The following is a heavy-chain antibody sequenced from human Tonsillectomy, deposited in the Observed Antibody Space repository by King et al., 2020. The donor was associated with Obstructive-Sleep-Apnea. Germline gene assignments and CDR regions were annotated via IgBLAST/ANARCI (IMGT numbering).Heavy chain of an antibody. V-gene: IGHV3-66*04. CDR3: ARLWQQWKSEFDS. Sequence: VQLVESGGDLVQPGGSLRLSCAASGFTVSSNYMSWVRQAPGKGLEWVSVIYSDGSTYYADSVKGRFTISRDHSKNTLYLQMNSLRAEDTAVYYCARLWQQWKSEFDSWGQGTLVTVSS. J-gene: IGHJ4*02. CDR2: IYSDGST. CDR1: GFTVSSNY. D-gene: IGHD6-19*01.